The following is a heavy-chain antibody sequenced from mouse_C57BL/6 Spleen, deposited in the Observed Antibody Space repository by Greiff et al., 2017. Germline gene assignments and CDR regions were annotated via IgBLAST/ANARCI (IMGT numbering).Heavy chain of an antibody. J-gene: IGHJ3*01. Sequence: QVQLQQPGAELVKPGASVKMSCKASGYTFTSYWITWVKQRPGQGLEWIGDIYPGSGSTNYNEQFKSKDTLTVDTSSSTAYMQLSSLTSEDSAVYYGSRGYYYGSSSLPWFAYWGQGTLVTVSA. CDR2: IYPGSGST. CDR3: SRGYYYGSSSLPWFAY. V-gene: IGHV1-55*01. D-gene: IGHD1-1*01. CDR1: GYTFTSYW.